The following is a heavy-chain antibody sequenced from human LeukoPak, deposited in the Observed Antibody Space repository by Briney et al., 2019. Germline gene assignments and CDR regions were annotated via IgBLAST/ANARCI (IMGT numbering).Heavy chain of an antibody. D-gene: IGHD1-26*01. CDR2: IRYDGSNI. J-gene: IGHJ6*03. Sequence: GGSLRLSCAASEFIFSNYGMHWVRQAPGKGLEWVAFIRYDGSNIYYADSVKGRFTISGDNSKSTLYLQMNSLRAEDTAVYYCAKGRGIVGATNDYYYMDVWGKGTTVTVSS. CDR3: AKGRGIVGATNDYYYMDV. V-gene: IGHV3-30*02. CDR1: EFIFSNYG.